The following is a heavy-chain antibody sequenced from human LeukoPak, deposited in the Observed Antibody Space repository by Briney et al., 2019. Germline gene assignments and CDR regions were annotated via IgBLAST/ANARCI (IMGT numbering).Heavy chain of an antibody. D-gene: IGHD3-10*01. CDR1: GSSISSYY. CDR2: IYYSGST. J-gene: IGHJ4*02. Sequence: SETLSLTCTVSGSSISSYYWSWIRQPPGKGLEWIGYIYYSGSTNYNPSLKSRVTISVDTSKNQFSLKLSSVTAADTAVYYYARGQATMVRGVSRPYYFDYWGQGTLVTVSS. V-gene: IGHV4-59*01. CDR3: ARGQATMVRGVSRPYYFDY.